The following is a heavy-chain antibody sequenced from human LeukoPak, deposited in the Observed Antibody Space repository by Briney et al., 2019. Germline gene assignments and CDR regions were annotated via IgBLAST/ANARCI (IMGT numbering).Heavy chain of an antibody. Sequence: GGSLRLSCAASGFTFSSYWMSWVRQAPGKGLEWVANIKQDGSERYYVDSVKGRFTISRDNAKNSLYLQMNSLRAEDTAVYYCARDQRSGRYYDSNYYYYGMDVWGQGTTVTVSS. CDR2: IKQDGSER. CDR3: ARDQRSGRYYDSNYYYYGMDV. CDR1: GFTFSSYW. V-gene: IGHV3-7*01. J-gene: IGHJ6*02. D-gene: IGHD3-22*01.